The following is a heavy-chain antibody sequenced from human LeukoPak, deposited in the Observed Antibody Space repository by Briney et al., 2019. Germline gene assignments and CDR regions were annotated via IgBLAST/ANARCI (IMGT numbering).Heavy chain of an antibody. CDR3: ARDRGKDYFDN. CDR1: GLTFTSHG. J-gene: IGHJ4*02. V-gene: IGHV3-30*02. Sequence: GGSLRLSCATSGLTFTSHGFHWVRQAAGKGLEWVAFIRNDGSDTYHANSVRGRFSISRDNSKNTVYLHMNSLRAEDTAVYYCARDRGKDYFDNWGQGTQVTVSP. D-gene: IGHD4-23*01. CDR2: IRNDGSDT.